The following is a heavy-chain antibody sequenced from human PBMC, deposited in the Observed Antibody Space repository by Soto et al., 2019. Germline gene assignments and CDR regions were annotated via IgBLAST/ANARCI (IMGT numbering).Heavy chain of an antibody. Sequence: QVQLQQWGAGLLKPSETLSLTCAVYGQSFSGHTWSWIRQSPGKGLEWIGEISQSGSTYYNPSLKTRFTISAKTSNNQFSLTLNTVTTAHTGVFYCARGSGIAVKPGELEDVHYEYWDQGTLVSVSS. D-gene: IGHD1-1*01. CDR2: ISQSGST. V-gene: IGHV4-34*01. J-gene: IGHJ4*02. CDR3: ARGSGIAVKPGELEDVHYEY. CDR1: GQSFSGHT.